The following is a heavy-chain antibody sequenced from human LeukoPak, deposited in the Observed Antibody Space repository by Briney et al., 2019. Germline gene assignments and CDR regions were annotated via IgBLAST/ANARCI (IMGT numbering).Heavy chain of an antibody. D-gene: IGHD1-26*01. V-gene: IGHV1-18*01. CDR3: ARDESGHPLEDAFEV. Sequence: GASVNVSCKASVYIFSNYAVRWVRHAPGHGLEWMGWVSTYNGKTNYAQKFHDRVTMTTDTSTRIVYMDLRSLRSDDTAMYYCARDESGHPLEDAFEVWGEGTMVIVSP. J-gene: IGHJ3*01. CDR2: VSTYNGKT. CDR1: VYIFSNYA.